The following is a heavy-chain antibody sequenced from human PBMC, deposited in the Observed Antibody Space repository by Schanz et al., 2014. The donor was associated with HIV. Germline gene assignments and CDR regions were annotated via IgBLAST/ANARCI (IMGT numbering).Heavy chain of an antibody. J-gene: IGHJ6*02. V-gene: IGHV3-30*03. D-gene: IGHD3-16*01. CDR1: GLTFSSYG. CDR3: ARMEQLIIGYYYGMDV. Sequence: QVQLVESGGGVVQPGRSLRLSCAGSGLTFSSYGMHWVRQAPGKGLEWVAVISNDGSNKYYTDSVKGRFTISRDNSKNTVYLQMNSLRPEDTAVYYCARMEQLIIGYYYGMDVWGQGTTVTVSS. CDR2: ISNDGSNK.